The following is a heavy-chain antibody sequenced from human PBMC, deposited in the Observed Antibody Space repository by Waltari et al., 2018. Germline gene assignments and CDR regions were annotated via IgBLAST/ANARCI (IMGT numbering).Heavy chain of an antibody. V-gene: IGHV4-59*01. CDR3: AGETFLGDYGPLFDQ. CDR2: IYYSGST. Sequence: QVQLQESGPGLVKPSETLSLTCTVSGGSISSYYWSWIRQPPGKGLEWIGYIYYSGSTNYHPFLKIPGTISGDTAKDPFFLKLSSVTAADTAVYYCAGETFLGDYGPLFDQRGQGNPVNVFS. CDR1: GGSISSYY. J-gene: IGHJ4*02. D-gene: IGHD4-17*01.